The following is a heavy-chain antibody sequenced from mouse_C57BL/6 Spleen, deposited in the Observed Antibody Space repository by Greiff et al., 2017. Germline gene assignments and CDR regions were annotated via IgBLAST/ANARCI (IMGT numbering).Heavy chain of an antibody. CDR2: IYPRSGNT. V-gene: IGHV1-81*01. CDR3: ARFLFITTVVANFDY. D-gene: IGHD1-1*01. Sequence: VKLMESGAELARPGASVKLSCKASGYTFTSYGISWVKQRTGQGLEWIGEIYPRSGNTYYNEKFKGKATLTADKSSSTAYMELRSLTSEDSAVYFCARFLFITTVVANFDYWGQGTTLTVSS. J-gene: IGHJ2*01. CDR1: GYTFTSYG.